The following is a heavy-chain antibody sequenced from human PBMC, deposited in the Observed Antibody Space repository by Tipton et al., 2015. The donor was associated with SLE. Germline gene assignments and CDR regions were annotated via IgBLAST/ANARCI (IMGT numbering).Heavy chain of an antibody. CDR3: ASQGAAYGSYYFDY. D-gene: IGHD3-10*01. V-gene: IGHV4-59*05. CDR1: GGSISSYY. CDR2: IYYSGST. Sequence: TLSLTCTVSGGSISSYYWSWIRQPPGKGLEWIGSIYYSGSTYYNPSLKSRVTISVDTSKNQFSLKLSSVTAADTAVYYCASQGAAYGSYYFDYWGQGTLVTVSS. J-gene: IGHJ4*02.